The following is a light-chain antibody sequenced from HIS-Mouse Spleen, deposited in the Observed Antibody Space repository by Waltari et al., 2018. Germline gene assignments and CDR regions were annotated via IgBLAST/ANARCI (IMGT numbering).Light chain of an antibody. CDR2: EGS. CDR3: CSYAGSRRV. Sequence: QSALTQPASVSGSPGQSITLSCTGTSSDVGRYNLVSWYQQHPGKAPKLMIYEGSKRPSGVSNRFSGSKSGNTASLTISGLQAEDEADYYCCSYAGSRRVFGGGTKLTVL. J-gene: IGLJ3*02. CDR1: SSDVGRYNL. V-gene: IGLV2-23*01.